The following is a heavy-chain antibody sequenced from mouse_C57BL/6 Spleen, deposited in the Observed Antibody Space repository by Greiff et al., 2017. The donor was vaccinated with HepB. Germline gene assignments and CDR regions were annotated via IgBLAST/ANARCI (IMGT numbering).Heavy chain of an antibody. CDR3: ARDFGSSYYYGSRGFAY. CDR1: GYSITSGYD. J-gene: IGHJ3*01. CDR2: ISYSGST. V-gene: IGHV3-1*01. Sequence: EVKLVESGPGMVKPSQSLSLTCTVTGYSITSGYDWHWIRHFPGNKLEWMGYISYSGSTNYNPSLKSRISITHDTSKNHFFLKLNSVTTEDTATYYCARDFGSSYYYGSRGFAYWGQGTLVTVSA. D-gene: IGHD1-1*01.